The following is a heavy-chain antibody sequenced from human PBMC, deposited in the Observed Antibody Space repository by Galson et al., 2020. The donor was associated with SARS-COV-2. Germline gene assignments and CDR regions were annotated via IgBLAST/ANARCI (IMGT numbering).Heavy chain of an antibody. Sequence: SETLSLTCTASGYSISSGYYWGWIRQPPGKGLEWIGSISHSGSTYYTPSLKSRVTISVDTSKNQFSLKLSSVTAADTAVYYCAGTYYDILTGYSPPYYYYGMDVWGQGTTVTVSS. J-gene: IGHJ6*02. CDR1: GYSISSGYY. CDR2: ISHSGST. CDR3: AGTYYDILTGYSPPYYYYGMDV. D-gene: IGHD3-9*01. V-gene: IGHV4-38-2*02.